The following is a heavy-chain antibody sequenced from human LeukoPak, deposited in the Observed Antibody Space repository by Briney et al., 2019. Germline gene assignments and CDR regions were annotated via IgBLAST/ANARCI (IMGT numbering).Heavy chain of an antibody. CDR2: IKSDGST. CDR1: GFTFSSYW. J-gene: IGHJ4*02. D-gene: IGHD3-22*01. CDR3: VRDNSRGQSLGVIY. V-gene: IGHV3-74*01. Sequence: PGGSLRLSCAASGFTFSSYWMHWVRQAPGKGLVWVSRIKSDGSTKYADSVKGRFTISRDNAKNSLYLQMNSLRAEDTAVYYCVRDNSRGQSLGVIYWGQGSLVTVSS.